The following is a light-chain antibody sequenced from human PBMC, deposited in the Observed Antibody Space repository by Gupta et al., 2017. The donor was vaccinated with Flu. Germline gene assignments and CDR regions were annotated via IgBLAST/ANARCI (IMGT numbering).Light chain of an antibody. CDR2: KTS. CDR3: AAWDDSLSGVV. Sequence: SSSNIGPNAVNWYHSFPGTAPKLLIYKTSQRPSGVPDRFSGSKSGTSASLAISGLRSDDEADYYCAAWDDSLSGVVFGGGTKLTVL. V-gene: IGLV1-47*01. J-gene: IGLJ2*01. CDR1: SSNIGPNA.